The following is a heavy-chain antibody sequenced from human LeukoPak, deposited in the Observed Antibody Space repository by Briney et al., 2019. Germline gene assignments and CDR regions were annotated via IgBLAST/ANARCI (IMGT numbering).Heavy chain of an antibody. J-gene: IGHJ5*02. Sequence: KPSETLSLTCTVSGYSISSGYYWGWIRQPPGKGLEWIGSIYHSGSTYYNPSLKSRVTISVDTSKNQFSLKLSSVTAADTAVYYCARDLSRVYYYGSGSPEFDPWGQGTLVTVSS. CDR1: GYSISSGYY. CDR3: ARDLSRVYYYGSGSPEFDP. D-gene: IGHD3-10*01. V-gene: IGHV4-38-2*02. CDR2: IYHSGST.